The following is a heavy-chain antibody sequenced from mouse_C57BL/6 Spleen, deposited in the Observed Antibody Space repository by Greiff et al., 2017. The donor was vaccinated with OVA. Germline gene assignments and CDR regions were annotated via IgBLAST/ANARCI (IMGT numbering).Heavy chain of an antibody. V-gene: IGHV1-69*01. CDR2: IDPSDSYT. CDR3: ARESAYYSNYSYAMDY. D-gene: IGHD2-5*01. Sequence: QVQLQQPGAELVMPGASVKLSCKASGYTFTSYWMHWVKQRPGQGLEWIGEIDPSDSYTNYNQKFKGKSTLTVDKSSSTAYMQLSSLTSEDSAVYYCARESAYYSNYSYAMDYWGQGTSVTVSS. J-gene: IGHJ4*01. CDR1: GYTFTSYW.